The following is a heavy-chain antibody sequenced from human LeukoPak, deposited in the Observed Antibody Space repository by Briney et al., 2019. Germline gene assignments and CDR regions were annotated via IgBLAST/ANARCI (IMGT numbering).Heavy chain of an antibody. D-gene: IGHD3-10*01. Sequence: GGSLRLSCAASGFTFSSYGMHWVRQAPGKGLEWVASMKQGGSEKYSLDSVKGRFTISRDNAKNSLFLQMNSLRAEDTAVYYCASVRMTMIRGVISFFDYWGQGTLVTVSS. CDR2: MKQGGSEK. V-gene: IGHV3-7*01. CDR3: ASVRMTMIRGVISFFDY. J-gene: IGHJ4*02. CDR1: GFTFSSYG.